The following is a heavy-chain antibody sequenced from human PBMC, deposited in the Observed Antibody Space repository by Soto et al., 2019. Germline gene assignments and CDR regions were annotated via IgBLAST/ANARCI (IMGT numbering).Heavy chain of an antibody. CDR3: ARGRGGYYYDSSTYLDY. CDR2: INSGSSTI. CDR1: GFTFSNYK. V-gene: IGHV3-48*01. D-gene: IGHD3-22*01. Sequence: HPGGSLRLSCAASGFTFSNYKMNWVRQAPGKGPEWVSYINSGSSTIYYADSVKGRFTISRDNAKNSLYLQMNSLRAEDTAVYYCARGRGGYYYDSSTYLDYWGQGT. J-gene: IGHJ4*02.